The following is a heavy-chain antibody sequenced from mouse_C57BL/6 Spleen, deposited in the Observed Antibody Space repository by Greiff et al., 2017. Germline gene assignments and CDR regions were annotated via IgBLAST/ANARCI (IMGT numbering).Heavy chain of an antibody. D-gene: IGHD2-3*01. CDR3: AISLDGYYPAWFAY. J-gene: IGHJ3*01. CDR1: GYTFTSYW. V-gene: IGHV1-74*01. CDR2: IHPSDSDT. Sequence: QVQLKQPGAELVKPGASVKVSCKASGYTFTSYWMHWVKQRPGQGLEWIGRIHPSDSDTNYNQKFKGKATLTVDKSSSTAYMQLSSLTSEDSAVYYCAISLDGYYPAWFAYWGQGTLVTVSA.